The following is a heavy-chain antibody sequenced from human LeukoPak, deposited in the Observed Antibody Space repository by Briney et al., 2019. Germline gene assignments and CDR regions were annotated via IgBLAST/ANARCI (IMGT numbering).Heavy chain of an antibody. V-gene: IGHV3-53*01. D-gene: IGHD3-3*01. CDR1: GFTVSSDY. CDR2: IYSGGST. J-gene: IGHJ4*02. Sequence: GGSLRLSCAASGFTVSSDYMSWVRQAPGKGLEWVSVIYSGGSTYYADSVKGRFTISRVNSKNTLYLQMNNLRAEDSAVYYCAREKSGYNLGLFDYWGQGTLVTVSS. CDR3: AREKSGYNLGLFDY.